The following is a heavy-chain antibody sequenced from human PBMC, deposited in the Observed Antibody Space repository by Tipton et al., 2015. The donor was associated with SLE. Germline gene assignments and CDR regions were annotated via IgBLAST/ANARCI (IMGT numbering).Heavy chain of an antibody. CDR2: ISHEGDA. Sequence: TLSLTCAVSGDSVSSSGWWSWFRQPPGKGLEWIGQISHEGDANYNPSLKSLAAISLDKSKNQFSVKLHSVTAADTAVYYCARDSSYHFDNSGYTVFDYWGQGTLVTVSS. CDR3: ARDSSYHFDNSGYTVFDY. CDR1: GDSVSSSGW. D-gene: IGHD3-22*01. V-gene: IGHV4-4*02. J-gene: IGHJ4*02.